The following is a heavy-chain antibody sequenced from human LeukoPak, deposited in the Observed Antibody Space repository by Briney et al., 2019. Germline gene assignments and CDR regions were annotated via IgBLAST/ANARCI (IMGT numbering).Heavy chain of an antibody. CDR2: ISTSGDST. D-gene: IGHD2-2*01. J-gene: IGHJ4*02. Sequence: GRSLRPSCAASGFTFSSYAMSWVPQAPGKGLEWVSLISTSGDSTYYADSVKGRFTISRDNSENTLYLQIDSLRAEDTAVYFCAKRYCTTTSCSFFDSWGEGTLVTVSS. V-gene: IGHV3-23*01. CDR1: GFTFSSYA. CDR3: AKRYCTTTSCSFFDS.